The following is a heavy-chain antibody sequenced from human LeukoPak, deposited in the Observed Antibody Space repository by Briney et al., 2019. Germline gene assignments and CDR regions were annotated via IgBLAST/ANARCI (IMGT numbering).Heavy chain of an antibody. D-gene: IGHD3-3*01. CDR2: IIPIFGTA. CDR1: GGTFSSYG. CDR3: ARVGDFWSGYPQRNWFDP. Sequence: ASVKVSCKASGGTFSSYGISWVRQAPGQGLEWMGGIIPIFGTANYAQKFQGRVTITADESTSTAYMELSSLRSEDTAVYYCARVGDFWSGYPQRNWFDPWGQGTLVTISS. J-gene: IGHJ5*02. V-gene: IGHV1-69*13.